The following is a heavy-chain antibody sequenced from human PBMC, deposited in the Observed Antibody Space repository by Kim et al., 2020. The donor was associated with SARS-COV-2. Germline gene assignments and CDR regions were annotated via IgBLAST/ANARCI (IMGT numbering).Heavy chain of an antibody. Sequence: GKSRVTITRDNAKNSLYLQMNSLRGEDTAVYYCARGGVGATRYYYGMDVLGQGTTVTVSS. D-gene: IGHD1-26*01. J-gene: IGHJ6*02. CDR3: ARGGVGATRYYYGMDV. V-gene: IGHV3-7*04.